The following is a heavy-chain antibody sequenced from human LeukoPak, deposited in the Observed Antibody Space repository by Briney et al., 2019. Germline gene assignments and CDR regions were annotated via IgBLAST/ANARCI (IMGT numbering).Heavy chain of an antibody. D-gene: IGHD6-19*01. Sequence: EASVKVSCKASGYTFTSYDINWVRQATGQGLEWMGWINAGNGNAKYSQKFQGRVTITRDTSASTAYMELSSLRSEDTAVYYCARVEASSGWYWNYYCYYGMDVWGQGTTVTVSS. CDR2: INAGNGNA. CDR3: ARVEASSGWYWNYYCYYGMDV. CDR1: GYTFTSYD. J-gene: IGHJ6*02. V-gene: IGHV1-3*01.